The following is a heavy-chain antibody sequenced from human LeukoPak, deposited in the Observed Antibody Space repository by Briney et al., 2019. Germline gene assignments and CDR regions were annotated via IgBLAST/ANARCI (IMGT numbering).Heavy chain of an antibody. J-gene: IGHJ4*02. CDR1: GYSISSGYY. CDR2: IYHSGST. D-gene: IGHD2-8*02. V-gene: IGHV4-38-2*01. CDR3: AGGVLGRYDY. Sequence: SETLSLTCAVSGYSISSGYYWGWIRQPPGKGLEWIGSIYHSGSTYYNPSLKSRVTISVDTSKNQFSLKLSSVTATDTAVYYCAGGVLGRYDYWGQGILVTVSS.